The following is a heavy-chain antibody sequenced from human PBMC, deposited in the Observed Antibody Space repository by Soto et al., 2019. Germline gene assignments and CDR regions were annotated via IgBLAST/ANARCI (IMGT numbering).Heavy chain of an antibody. D-gene: IGHD2-2*01. CDR3: ARGGLYCTSSSCYAERFDY. V-gene: IGHV3-23*01. Sequence: EVQLLESGGGLVEPGGSLRLSCAASGFTFSSYAMSWVRQAPGKGLEWVSGISGSGGSTNYAASVKGRFTISRDNSKNTLYLQMNSLRAEDTAVYYCARGGLYCTSSSCYAERFDYWGQGTLVTVSS. CDR1: GFTFSSYA. CDR2: ISGSGGST. J-gene: IGHJ4*02.